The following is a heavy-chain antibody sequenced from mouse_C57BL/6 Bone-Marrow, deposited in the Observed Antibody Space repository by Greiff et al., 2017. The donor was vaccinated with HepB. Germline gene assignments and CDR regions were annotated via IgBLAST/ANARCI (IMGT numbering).Heavy chain of an antibody. V-gene: IGHV1-81*01. D-gene: IGHD2-2*01. CDR2: IYPRSGNT. Sequence: QVQLQQPGAELVRPGSSVKLSCKASGYTFTSYGISWVKQRTGQGLEWIGEIYPRSGNTYYNEKFKGKATLTADKSSSTAYMELRSLTSEDSAVYFCARGRSYYGYNYAMDYWGQGTSVTVSS. CDR3: ARGRSYYGYNYAMDY. J-gene: IGHJ4*01. CDR1: GYTFTSYG.